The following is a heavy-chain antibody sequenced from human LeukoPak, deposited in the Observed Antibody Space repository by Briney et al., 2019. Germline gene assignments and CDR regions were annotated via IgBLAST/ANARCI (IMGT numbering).Heavy chain of an antibody. CDR2: INHSGST. Sequence: PSETLSLTCAVYGGSFSGYYWSWIRQPPGKGLGWIGEINHSGSTNYNPSLKSRVTISVDTSKNQFSLKLSSVTAADTAVYYCARDNPVPVWGQGTLVTVSS. CDR3: ARDNPVPV. V-gene: IGHV4-34*01. J-gene: IGHJ4*02. D-gene: IGHD1-1*01. CDR1: GGSFSGYY.